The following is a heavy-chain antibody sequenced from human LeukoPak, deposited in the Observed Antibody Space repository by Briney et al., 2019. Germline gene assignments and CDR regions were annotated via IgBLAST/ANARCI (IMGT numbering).Heavy chain of an antibody. D-gene: IGHD2-2*01. CDR3: ARHRGGYCSSTSCSINWFDF. CDR2: IYPDDSDT. CDR1: GYSFTTYW. Sequence: GESLKISCKGSGYSFTTYWIAWVRQMPGKGLEWMGIIYPDDSDTRYSPSLQGQVTISADKSISTAYLQWSSLKASDTAIYYCARHRGGYCSSTSCSINWFDFWGQGTLVTVSS. V-gene: IGHV5-51*01. J-gene: IGHJ5*01.